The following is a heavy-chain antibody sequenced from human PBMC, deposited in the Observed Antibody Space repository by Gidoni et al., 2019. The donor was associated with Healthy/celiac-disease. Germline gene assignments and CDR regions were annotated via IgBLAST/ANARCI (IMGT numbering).Heavy chain of an antibody. J-gene: IGHJ3*02. CDR1: GGSISSSSYY. CDR2: IYYSGST. Sequence: QLQLQESGPGLVKPSETLSLTCTVSGGSISSSSYYWGWIRQPPGKGLEWIGSIYYSGSTYYNPSLKSRVTISVDTSKNQFSLKLSSVTAADTAVYYCARHLSSGSYGFGAFDIWGQGTMVTVSS. D-gene: IGHD1-26*01. CDR3: ARHLSSGSYGFGAFDI. V-gene: IGHV4-39*01.